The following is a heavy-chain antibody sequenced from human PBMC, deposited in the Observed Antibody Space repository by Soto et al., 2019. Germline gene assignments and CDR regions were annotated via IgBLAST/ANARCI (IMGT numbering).Heavy chain of an antibody. V-gene: IGHV3-23*01. CDR1: GFIFSSYA. J-gene: IGHJ4*02. CDR2: LNGGGSNT. D-gene: IGHD3-22*01. CDR3: AKDKDAVITRSHFDY. Sequence: EGQLLQSGGGLVQPGGSLRLSCTGSGFIFSSYAMSWVRQAPGKGLEWISGLNGGGSNTLYADSVKGRFTISRDNFKNTLYLQMNSLRAEDTAVYYCAKDKDAVITRSHFDYWGQGNLVTVSS.